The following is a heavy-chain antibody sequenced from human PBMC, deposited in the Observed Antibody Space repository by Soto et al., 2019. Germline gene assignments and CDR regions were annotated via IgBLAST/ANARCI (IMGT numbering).Heavy chain of an antibody. CDR2: IIPIFGTA. V-gene: IGHV1-69*13. CDR1: GGTFSSYA. J-gene: IGHJ5*02. D-gene: IGHD5-18*01. Sequence: SVQVSCKASGGTFSSYAISWVRQAPGQGLEWMGGIIPIFGTANYAQKFQGRVTITADESTSTAYMELRSLRSEDTAVYYCARRGYPHTWGQGTLVTVSS. CDR3: ARRGYPHT.